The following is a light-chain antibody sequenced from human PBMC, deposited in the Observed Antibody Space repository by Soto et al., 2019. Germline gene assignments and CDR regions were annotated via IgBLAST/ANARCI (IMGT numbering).Light chain of an antibody. Sequence: EIVMTQSPATLSVSPGERATLSCRASQSVSSDLAWYHQKPGQAPRLLIYGSSTRATGIPARFSGSGSGTEFTLTINRLQSEDFAVYYCKQYNNXPRTCGQGTKV. CDR3: KQYNNXPRT. V-gene: IGKV3-15*01. CDR1: QSVSSD. CDR2: GSS. J-gene: IGKJ1*01.